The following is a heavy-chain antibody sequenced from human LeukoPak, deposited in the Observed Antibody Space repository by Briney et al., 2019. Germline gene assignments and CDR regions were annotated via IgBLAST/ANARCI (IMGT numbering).Heavy chain of an antibody. Sequence: PGGSLRLSSAASGFTFSNYEMTWVRQAPGKGLEWVSGIRGGGDNIYYADSVKGRFTISRDNSKNTLYLQMNSLRAEDTAVYYCARGHALDWGQGTLVTVSS. CDR1: GFTFSNYE. V-gene: IGHV3-23*01. CDR3: ARGHALD. CDR2: IRGGGDNI. J-gene: IGHJ4*02. D-gene: IGHD3-16*01.